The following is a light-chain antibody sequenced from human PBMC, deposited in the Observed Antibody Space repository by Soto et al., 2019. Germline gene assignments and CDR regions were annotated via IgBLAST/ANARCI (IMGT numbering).Light chain of an antibody. J-gene: IGLJ1*01. CDR3: SSYTSSSTRG. CDR1: SSDVGGYNY. Sequence: QSVLIQPASVSGSPGQSITISCTGTSSDVGGYNYVSWYQQHPGKAPKLMIYDVSNRPSGVSNRFSGSKSDNTASLTISGLQAEDEGDYYCSSYTSSSTRGFGTGTKVTVL. V-gene: IGLV2-14*01. CDR2: DVS.